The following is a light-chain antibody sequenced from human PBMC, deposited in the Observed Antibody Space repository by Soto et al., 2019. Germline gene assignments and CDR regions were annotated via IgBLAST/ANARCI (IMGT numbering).Light chain of an antibody. Sequence: EIVLTQSPGTLSLSPGERATLSCRASQSVSSTYLAWYQQKPGQAPRLLLYGPSSRATGIPDRFSGSGSGTDFTLTISSLEPEDFAVYYCQQYGSSPWTFGQGTKVDI. V-gene: IGKV3-20*01. CDR2: GPS. CDR1: QSVSSTY. CDR3: QQYGSSPWT. J-gene: IGKJ1*01.